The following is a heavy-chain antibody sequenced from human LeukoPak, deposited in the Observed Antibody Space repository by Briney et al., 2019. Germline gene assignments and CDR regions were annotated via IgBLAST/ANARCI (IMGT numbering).Heavy chain of an antibody. CDR2: INHSGST. J-gene: IGHJ5*02. V-gene: IGHV4-34*01. Sequence: SETLSLTCAVYGGSFSGYYWSWIRQPPGKGLEWIGEINHSGSTNYNPSLKSRVTISADTSKNQFSLKLSSVTAADTAVYYCARHRGYCSSTSCLNWFDPWGQGTLVTVSS. CDR1: GGSFSGYY. D-gene: IGHD2-2*01. CDR3: ARHRGYCSSTSCLNWFDP.